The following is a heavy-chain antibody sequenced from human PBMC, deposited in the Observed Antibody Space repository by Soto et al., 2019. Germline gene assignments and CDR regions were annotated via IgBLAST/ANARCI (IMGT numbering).Heavy chain of an antibody. J-gene: IGHJ6*04. D-gene: IGHD3-3*01. CDR2: ISAYNGNT. CDR3: ARGLNAGYDFWSGYSTTLYGTEG. V-gene: IGHV1-18*01. Sequence: ASVNVSCKASGYTFTSYGISWVRQAPGQGLEWMGWISAYNGNTNYAQKLQGRVTMTTDTSTSTAYMELRSLRSDDTAVYYCARGLNAGYDFWSGYSTTLYGTEGWGKGNTVNVSS. CDR1: GYTFTSYG.